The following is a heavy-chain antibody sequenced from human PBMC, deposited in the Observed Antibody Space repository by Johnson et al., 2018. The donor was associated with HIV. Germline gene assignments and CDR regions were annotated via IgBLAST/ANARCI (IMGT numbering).Heavy chain of an antibody. V-gene: IGHV3-30-3*01. J-gene: IGHJ3*02. Sequence: QVQLVESGGGVVQPGRSLRLSCAASGFTFSSYAMHWVRQAPGKGLEWVAVISYDGSNKYYADSVKGRFTISRDNSKNTLDLRMDSLRAEDTAVYYCAREPGLVAAFDIWGQGTMVTVSS. CDR2: ISYDGSNK. CDR1: GFTFSSYA. D-gene: IGHD6-19*01. CDR3: AREPGLVAAFDI.